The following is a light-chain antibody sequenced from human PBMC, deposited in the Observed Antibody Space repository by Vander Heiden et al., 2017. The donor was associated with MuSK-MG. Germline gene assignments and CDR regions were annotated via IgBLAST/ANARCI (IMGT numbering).Light chain of an antibody. Sequence: DIQMTQSPSSLSASIGDRVTITCRASQGISSSLAWFQQKPGKAPKSLIYAASNLQSGVPSKFSGSGSGTEFTLTISSLQPEDFATYFCQQDKTYPFTFGHGTKVDIK. V-gene: IGKV1-16*02. CDR2: AAS. J-gene: IGKJ3*01. CDR3: QQDKTYPFT. CDR1: QGISSS.